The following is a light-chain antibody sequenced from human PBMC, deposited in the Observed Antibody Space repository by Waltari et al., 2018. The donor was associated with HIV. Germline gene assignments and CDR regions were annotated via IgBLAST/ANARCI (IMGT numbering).Light chain of an antibody. CDR2: TTS. Sequence: VVTQEPSQTVSPGGTVTLTCGSSAGPVTSGHYVHWFQQKPGQAPRTLIYTTSKRDSWTPARFSGSLVGDKAALTLSGAQPEDEADYHCLLSDSGTWVFGGGTKLTV. CDR1: AGPVTSGHY. CDR3: LLSDSGTWV. J-gene: IGLJ3*02. V-gene: IGLV7-46*01.